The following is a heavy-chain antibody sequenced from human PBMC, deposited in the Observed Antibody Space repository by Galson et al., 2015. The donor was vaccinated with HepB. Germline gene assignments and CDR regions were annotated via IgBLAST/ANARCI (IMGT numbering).Heavy chain of an antibody. J-gene: IGHJ4*02. CDR3: AHSRKLGMNFDY. D-gene: IGHD7-27*01. CDR2: IYWNDDK. V-gene: IGHV2-5*01. CDR1: GFSLSTSGVG. Sequence: SLVKPTQTLTLTCTFSGFSLSTSGVGVGWIRQPPGKALEWLAPIYWNDDKRYSPSLKTRLTITKDTSKNQVVLTMTNMDPVDTGTYYCAHSRKLGMNFDYWGQGTLVTVSS.